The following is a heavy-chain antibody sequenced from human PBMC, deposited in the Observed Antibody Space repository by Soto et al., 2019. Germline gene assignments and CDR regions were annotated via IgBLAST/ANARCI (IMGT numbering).Heavy chain of an antibody. CDR1: GFTFSSYA. Sequence: QVQLVESGGGVVQPGRSLRLSCAASGFTFSSYAMHWVRQAPGKGLEWVAVISYDGSNKYYADSVKGRFTISRDNSKNTLYLQMNSLRAEDTAVYYCASCHAYYGMDVWGQGTTVTVSS. CDR2: ISYDGSNK. CDR3: ASCHAYYGMDV. J-gene: IGHJ6*02. V-gene: IGHV3-30-3*01.